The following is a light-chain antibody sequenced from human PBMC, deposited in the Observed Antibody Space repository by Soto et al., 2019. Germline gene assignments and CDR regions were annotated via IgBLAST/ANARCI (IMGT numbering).Light chain of an antibody. CDR3: QQYDSSPLT. V-gene: IGKV3-20*01. J-gene: IGKJ4*01. CDR1: QSVSSSY. CDR2: GAS. Sequence: EIVLTQSPGTLSLSPGERATLSCRASQSVSSSYLAWYQQKPCQAPRLLIYGASSKATGSPDRFSGSGSGTDFTLTISRREPEDFAVYYCQQYDSSPLTFGGGATVESK.